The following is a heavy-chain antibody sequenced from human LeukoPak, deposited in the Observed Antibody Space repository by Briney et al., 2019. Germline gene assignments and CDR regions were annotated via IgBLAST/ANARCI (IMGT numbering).Heavy chain of an antibody. Sequence: GGSLRLSCAASGFTVGGNDMHWVRQIMGKGLEWVSAISIAGVTYYPGSVKGRFTISRDNSKNTLYLQMNSLRVEDTAVYYCARSIAVAGRPYYFDYWGQGTLVTVSS. CDR3: ARSIAVAGRPYYFDY. CDR2: ISIAGVT. V-gene: IGHV3-13*01. J-gene: IGHJ4*02. D-gene: IGHD6-19*01. CDR1: GFTVGGND.